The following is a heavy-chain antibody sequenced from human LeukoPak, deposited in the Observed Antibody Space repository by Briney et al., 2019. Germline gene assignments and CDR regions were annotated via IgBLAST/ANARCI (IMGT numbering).Heavy chain of an antibody. CDR1: GGSINSYY. CDR3: ARDRGAAANYYYYYGMDV. CDR2: IYTNGDT. Sequence: SETLSLTRTVSGGSINSYYWSWIRQPAGKGLEWIGRIYTNGDTNKNPSLRSRVTMSVDTSKNQFSLMLSSVTAADTAVYYCARDRGAAANYYYYYGMDVWGQGTTVTVSS. J-gene: IGHJ6*02. V-gene: IGHV4-4*07. D-gene: IGHD6-13*01.